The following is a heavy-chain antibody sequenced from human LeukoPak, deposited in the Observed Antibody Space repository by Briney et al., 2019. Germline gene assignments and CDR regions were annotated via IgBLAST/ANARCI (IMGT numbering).Heavy chain of an antibody. CDR1: GYTFTGYY. J-gene: IGHJ3*02. CDR2: INPNSGGT. CDR3: SRDVLGDI. Sequence: ASVKVSCKASGYTFTGYYMHWVRQAPRPGLEWMGWINPNSGGTCYAQKSQGRVTMTSDMSISTAYMDLKRRSADNPAVYYYSRDVLGDIWGQGTMVSVSS. D-gene: IGHD3-16*01. V-gene: IGHV1-2*02.